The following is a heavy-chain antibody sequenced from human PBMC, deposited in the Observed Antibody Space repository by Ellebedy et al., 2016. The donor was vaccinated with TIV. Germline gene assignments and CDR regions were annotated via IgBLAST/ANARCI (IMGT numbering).Heavy chain of an antibody. D-gene: IGHD3-22*01. CDR3: ASVVVITANHDAFDI. Sequence: SVKVSXXASGGTFSSYAISWVRQAPGQGLEWMGGIIPIFGTANYAQKFQGRVTITADKSTSTAYMELSSLRSEDTAVYYCASVVVITANHDAFDIWGQGTMVTVSS. J-gene: IGHJ3*02. CDR1: GGTFSSYA. CDR2: IIPIFGTA. V-gene: IGHV1-69*06.